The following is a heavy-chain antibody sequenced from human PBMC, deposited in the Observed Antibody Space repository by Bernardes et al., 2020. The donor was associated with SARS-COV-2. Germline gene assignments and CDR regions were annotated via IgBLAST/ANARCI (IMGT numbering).Heavy chain of an antibody. D-gene: IGHD3-16*02. V-gene: IGHV3-7*03. J-gene: IGHJ4*02. Sequence: GGSLRLSCAASGFTFSSYCMSWVRQAPGKGLEWVANIKQDGSEKYYVDSVKGRFTISRDNAKKSLYLQMNSLRAEDTAVYYCTRDTNPFRDDLLWGSYLDYWGQGTLVTVSS. CDR1: GFTFSSYC. CDR3: TRDTNPFRDDLLWGSYLDY. CDR2: IKQDGSEK.